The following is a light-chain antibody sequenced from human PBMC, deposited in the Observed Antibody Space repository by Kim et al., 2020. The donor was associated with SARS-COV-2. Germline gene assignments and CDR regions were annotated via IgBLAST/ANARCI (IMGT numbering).Light chain of an antibody. CDR1: QSVSSY. CDR2: DAA. V-gene: IGKV3-11*01. Sequence: SPGERATLSCRASQSVSSYLAWYQQKPGQAPRLLIYDAANSATGIPARFSGSGSGTDFTLTISSLEPEDFAVYYCQQRSNWPPGYTFGQGTKLEI. J-gene: IGKJ2*01. CDR3: QQRSNWPPGYT.